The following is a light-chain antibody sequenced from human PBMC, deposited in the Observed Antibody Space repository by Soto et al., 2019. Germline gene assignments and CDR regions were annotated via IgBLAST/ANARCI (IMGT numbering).Light chain of an antibody. Sequence: AIQMTQSPSSLSASVGDRVTITCRASQGGRNDVGWYQQKPGKAPKLLIYAVSSIQSGVPSRFSGSGSGTDFILTFSSLQPEDFATYYCLQDYSFPLTFGGGTKVEI. CDR1: QGGRND. CDR2: AVS. V-gene: IGKV1-6*01. J-gene: IGKJ4*01. CDR3: LQDYSFPLT.